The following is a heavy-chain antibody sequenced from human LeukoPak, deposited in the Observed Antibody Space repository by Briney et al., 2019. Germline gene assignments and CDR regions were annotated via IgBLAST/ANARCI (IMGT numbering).Heavy chain of an antibody. J-gene: IGHJ6*03. CDR3: ARDLGSGSYDIYMDV. D-gene: IGHD3-10*01. CDR1: GFTFDDYG. CDR2: VNWNGGST. V-gene: IGHV3-20*04. Sequence: GGSLRLSCAASGFTFDDYGMSWVRQAPGKGLEWVSGVNWNGGSTGYADSVKGRFTISRDNAKNSLYLQMNSLRAEDTALYYCARDLGSGSYDIYMDVWGKGTTVTVSS.